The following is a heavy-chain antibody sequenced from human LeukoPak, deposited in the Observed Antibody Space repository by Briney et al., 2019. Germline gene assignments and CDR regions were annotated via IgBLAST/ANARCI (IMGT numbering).Heavy chain of an antibody. CDR1: GGTFSSYA. J-gene: IGHJ3*02. D-gene: IGHD1-26*01. V-gene: IGHV1-69*04. CDR3: ARVSGGSYRHDAFDI. CDR2: IIPILGIA. Sequence: GASVKVSCKASGGTFSSYAISWVRQAPGQGLEWMGRIIPILGIANYAQKFQGRVTITADKSTSTAYMELSSLRSDDTAVYYCARVSGGSYRHDAFDIWGQGTMVTVSS.